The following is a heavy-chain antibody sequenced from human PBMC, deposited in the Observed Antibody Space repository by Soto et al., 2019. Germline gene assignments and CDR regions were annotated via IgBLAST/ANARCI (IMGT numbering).Heavy chain of an antibody. CDR1: GGSFSGYY. CDR2: INHSGST. V-gene: IGHV4-34*01. D-gene: IGHD2-8*01. J-gene: IGHJ4*02. CDR3: ARGLNGDGHNDLRYYFDY. Sequence: PSETLSLTCAVYGGSFSGYYWSWIRQPPGKGLEWIGEINHSGSTNYNPSLKSRVTISVDTSKNQFSLKLSSVTAADTAVYYCARGLNGDGHNDLRYYFDYWGQGTLVTVSS.